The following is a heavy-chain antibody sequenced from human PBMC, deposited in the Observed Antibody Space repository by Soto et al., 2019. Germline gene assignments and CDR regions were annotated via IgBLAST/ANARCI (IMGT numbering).Heavy chain of an antibody. CDR2: IDPSNSYT. J-gene: IGHJ4*02. V-gene: IGHV5-10-1*01. CDR3: AFLDTSLDFDF. Sequence: XESLKISCKGSGYRFTSYWISWVRQMPGKGLEWMGRIDPSNSYTHYSPSFHGHVTISADNSISTAYLQWSNLRASDTAIYYCAFLDTSLDFDFWGQGPLVTVSS. CDR1: GYRFTSYW. D-gene: IGHD3-3*02.